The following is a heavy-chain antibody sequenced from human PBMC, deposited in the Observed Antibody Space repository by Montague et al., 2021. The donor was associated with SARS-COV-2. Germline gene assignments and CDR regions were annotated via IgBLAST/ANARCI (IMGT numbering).Heavy chain of an antibody. V-gene: IGHV3-7*01. CDR3: TRLGWGYSDGLDY. Sequence: SLRLSCAASGFTVSSYWMSWVRQAPGKGLEWVANIKQDGSEKYYVDSVKGRFSISRDNAKNSLYLQMSSLRAEDTAMYYCTRLGWGYSDGLDYWGQGTLVTVSS. J-gene: IGHJ4*02. CDR1: GFTVSSYW. D-gene: IGHD5-18*01. CDR2: IKQDGSEK.